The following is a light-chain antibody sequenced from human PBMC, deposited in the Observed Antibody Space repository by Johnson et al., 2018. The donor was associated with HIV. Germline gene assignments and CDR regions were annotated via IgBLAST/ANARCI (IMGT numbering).Light chain of an antibody. J-gene: IGLJ1*01. V-gene: IGLV1-51*01. CDR1: SSNIGNNR. CDR3: GTWDNSLSAYV. Sequence: QSVLTQPPSVSAAPGQKVTISCSGSSSNIGNNRLSWYQQLPGTAPKLLIYDNNKRPSGIPDRFSGSKSGTSATLGITGLQTGDEADYYCGTWDNSLSAYVFGTGTKVTVL. CDR2: DNN.